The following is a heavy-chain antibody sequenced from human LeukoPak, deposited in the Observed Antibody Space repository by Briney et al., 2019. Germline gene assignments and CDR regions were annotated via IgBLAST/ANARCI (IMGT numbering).Heavy chain of an antibody. CDR3: ARQTHYGSGTYYFFDY. CDR2: IFHSGDN. CDR1: GDSVTYYY. D-gene: IGHD3-10*01. J-gene: IGHJ4*02. Sequence: SETLSLTCTVSGDSVTYYYWSWIRQPAGKGLEWIGRIFHSGDNNYNPSLKSRVTMSVDTSKNLVSLNLTSVTAADTAVCYCARQTHYGSGTYYFFDYWGQGTLVTVSS. V-gene: IGHV4-4*07.